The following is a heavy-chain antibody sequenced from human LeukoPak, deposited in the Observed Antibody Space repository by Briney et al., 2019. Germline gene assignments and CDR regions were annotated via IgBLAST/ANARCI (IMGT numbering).Heavy chain of an antibody. J-gene: IGHJ4*02. CDR2: IYYSGST. D-gene: IGHD3-22*01. Sequence: SETLSLTCAVYGGSFSGYYWSWIRQPPGKGLEWIGYIYYSGSTNYNPSLKSRVTISVDTSKNQFSLKLSSVTAADTAVYYCARVSYYYDSSGYYGLGIFDYWGQGTLVTVSS. V-gene: IGHV4-59*01. CDR1: GGSFSGYY. CDR3: ARVSYYYDSSGYYGLGIFDY.